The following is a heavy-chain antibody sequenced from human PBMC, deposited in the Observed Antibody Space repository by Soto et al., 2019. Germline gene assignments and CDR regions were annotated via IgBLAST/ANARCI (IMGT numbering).Heavy chain of an antibody. Sequence: ASVKVSCKASGYTFNSYGITWVRQAPGQGLEWMGGFDPEDGETIYAQKFQGRVTMTEDTSTDTAYMELSSLRSEDTAVYYCATVHVALDAFDIWGQGTMVTVSS. J-gene: IGHJ3*02. CDR3: ATVHVALDAFDI. V-gene: IGHV1-24*01. CDR1: GYTFNSYG. CDR2: FDPEDGET. D-gene: IGHD5-12*01.